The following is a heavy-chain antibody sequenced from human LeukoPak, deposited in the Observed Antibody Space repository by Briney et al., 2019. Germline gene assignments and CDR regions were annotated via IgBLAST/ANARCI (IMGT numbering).Heavy chain of an antibody. Sequence: GASVKVSCKASGGTFSSYAISWVRQAPGQGLEWMGRIIPILGIANYAQKFQGRVTITADKSTSTAYMELSSLRSEDTAVYYCARGTTGTGLGYWGQGTLVTVSS. CDR3: ARGTTGTGLGY. CDR2: IIPILGIA. D-gene: IGHD1-1*01. CDR1: GGTFSSYA. J-gene: IGHJ4*02. V-gene: IGHV1-69*04.